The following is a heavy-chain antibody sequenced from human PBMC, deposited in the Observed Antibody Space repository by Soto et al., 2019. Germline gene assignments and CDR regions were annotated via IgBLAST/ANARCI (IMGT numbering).Heavy chain of an antibody. CDR3: TAGGVPAAAKGYYCYAMDV. CDR2: IKSKTDGGTA. Sequence: EVQLVESGGGLVKPGVSLRLSCAASGFTFTNAWMNWVRQAPGKGLEWVGRIKSKTDGGTADYAAPVKGRFTISRDDSRTTPYLQMKSVKAEVTAVYYCTAGGVPAAAKGYYCYAMDVWGQGTKVTVS. V-gene: IGHV3-15*07. CDR1: GFTFTNAW. J-gene: IGHJ6*02. D-gene: IGHD2-2*01.